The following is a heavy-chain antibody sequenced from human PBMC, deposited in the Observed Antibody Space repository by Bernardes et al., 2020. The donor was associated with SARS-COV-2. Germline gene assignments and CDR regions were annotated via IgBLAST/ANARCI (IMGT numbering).Heavy chain of an antibody. CDR2: INHSGST. Sequence: SETLSLTCAVYGGSFSGYYWSWIRQPPGKGLERIGEINHSGSTNYNSSLTSRVTISVDTSKNQFSLKLSSVTAADTAVYYCSRGRGYYDSSGCYYDYYYGMDVWGQGTTVTVSS. V-gene: IGHV4-34*01. J-gene: IGHJ6*02. CDR3: SRGRGYYDSSGCYYDYYYGMDV. D-gene: IGHD3-22*01. CDR1: GGSFSGYY.